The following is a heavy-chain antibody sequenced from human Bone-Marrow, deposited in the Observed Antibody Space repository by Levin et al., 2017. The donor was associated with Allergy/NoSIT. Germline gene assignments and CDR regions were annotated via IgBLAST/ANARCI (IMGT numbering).Heavy chain of an antibody. D-gene: IGHD3-9*01. CDR1: GFNFDAYA. CDR2: ISWNSGIK. CDR3: TKDQTEVSPYDLLTGPTFDS. J-gene: IGHJ4*02. Sequence: LPGGSLRLSCAASGFNFDAYAMHWVRQVPGKGLEWVSGISWNSGIKGYLDSVKGRFTISRDNAKNSLYLQMNSLRAEDTALYYCTKDQTEVSPYDLLTGPTFDSWGQGTLVTVSS. V-gene: IGHV3-9*01.